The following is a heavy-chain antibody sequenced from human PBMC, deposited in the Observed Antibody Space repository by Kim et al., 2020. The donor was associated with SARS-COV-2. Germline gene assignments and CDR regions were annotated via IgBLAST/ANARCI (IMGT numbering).Heavy chain of an antibody. CDR3: AKDSLWVD. V-gene: IGHV3-23*01. CDR1: GFTFTSYA. D-gene: IGHD7-27*01. CDR2: ISASGGNT. Sequence: GGSLRLSCAASGFTFTSYAMSWVRQAPGKGLEWVSAISASGGNTYKADSVKGRFTISRDNSKNTLYLQMNSLRAEDTAVYYCAKDSLWVDWGQGTLVTVSS. J-gene: IGHJ4*02.